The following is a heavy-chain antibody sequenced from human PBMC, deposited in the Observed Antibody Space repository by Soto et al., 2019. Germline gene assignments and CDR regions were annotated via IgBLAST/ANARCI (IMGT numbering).Heavy chain of an antibody. J-gene: IGHJ4*01. Sequence: PGEFLKISWRASGYSFTTYWIGWVRQMSGKGLEWMGIIYPGDSDTSYSPSFQGQVTISADKSIRTAYLQWSSLKASDSAMFYCARKDIACNSVDFWGQGTLVTVSS. D-gene: IGHD2-15*01. CDR2: IYPGDSDT. CDR1: GYSFTTYW. CDR3: ARKDIACNSVDF. V-gene: IGHV5-51*01.